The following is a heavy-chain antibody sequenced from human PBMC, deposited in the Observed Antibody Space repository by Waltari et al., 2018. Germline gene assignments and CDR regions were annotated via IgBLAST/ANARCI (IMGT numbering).Heavy chain of an antibody. CDR2: INHSGST. CDR3: ARDKYRDITIFGVVIDYYYYYGMDV. J-gene: IGHJ6*02. V-gene: IGHV4-34*01. D-gene: IGHD3-3*01. Sequence: QVQLQQWGAGLLKPSETLSLTCAVYGGSFSGYYWSWIRQPPGKGLEWIGEINHSGSTNYNPSLKSRVTISVDTSKNQFSLKLSSVTAADTAVYYCARDKYRDITIFGVVIDYYYYYGMDVWGQGTTVTVSS. CDR1: GGSFSGYY.